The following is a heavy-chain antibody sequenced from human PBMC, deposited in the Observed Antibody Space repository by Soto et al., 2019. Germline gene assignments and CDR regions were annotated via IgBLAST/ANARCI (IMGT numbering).Heavy chain of an antibody. Sequence: QAQLVESGGGVVQPGRSLRLSCAASGFAFSSYGMHWVRQAPGTGLEWVAVISYDGSLQHYADSVKGRFTIARDNSKNMVLLQMSSLVAEDTAVYYCVSGRGYGHASVPYSWGQGTLVSVSS. CDR2: ISYDGSLQ. CDR3: VSGRGYGHASVPYS. CDR1: GFAFSSYG. V-gene: IGHV3-30*03. D-gene: IGHD5-18*01. J-gene: IGHJ4*02.